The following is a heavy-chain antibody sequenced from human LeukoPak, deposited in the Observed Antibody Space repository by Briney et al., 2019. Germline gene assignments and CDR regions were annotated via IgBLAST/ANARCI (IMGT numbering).Heavy chain of an antibody. CDR2: INPNSGGT. D-gene: IGHD2-2*01. CDR3: ATQYQLLYAFDI. J-gene: IGHJ3*02. Sequence: ASVKVSCKASGYTFTGYYMHWVRQAPGQGLEWMGWINPNSGGTNYAQKFQGRVTMTRDTSISTAYMELSRLRSNDTAVYYCATQYQLLYAFDIWGQGTMVTVSS. V-gene: IGHV1-2*02. CDR1: GYTFTGYY.